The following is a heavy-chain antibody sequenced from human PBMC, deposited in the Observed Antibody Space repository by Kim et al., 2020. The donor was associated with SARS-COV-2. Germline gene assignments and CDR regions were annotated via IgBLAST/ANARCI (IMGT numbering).Heavy chain of an antibody. CDR2: INAGNGNT. Sequence: ASVKVSCKASGYTFTSYAMHWVRQAPGQRLEWMGWINAGNGNTKYSQKFQGRVTITRDTSASTAYMELSSLRSEDTAVYYCARDPHGLWFGVGYFDYWGQGTLVTVSS. D-gene: IGHD3-10*01. V-gene: IGHV1-3*01. CDR3: ARDPHGLWFGVGYFDY. J-gene: IGHJ4*02. CDR1: GYTFTSYA.